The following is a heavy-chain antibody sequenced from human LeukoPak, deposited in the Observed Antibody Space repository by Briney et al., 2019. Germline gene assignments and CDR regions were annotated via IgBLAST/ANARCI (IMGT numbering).Heavy chain of an antibody. Sequence: ASVKVSCKASGYTFTDYYMHWVRQAPGQGLEWMGRINPYSGGTNYAQKFQGRVTMTRDTSISTAYMELSRLKSDDTAVYYCARDYSSGWYVYWGQGTVVTVSS. CDR2: INPYSGGT. CDR1: GYTFTDYY. V-gene: IGHV1-2*06. CDR3: ARDYSSGWYVY. J-gene: IGHJ4*02. D-gene: IGHD6-19*01.